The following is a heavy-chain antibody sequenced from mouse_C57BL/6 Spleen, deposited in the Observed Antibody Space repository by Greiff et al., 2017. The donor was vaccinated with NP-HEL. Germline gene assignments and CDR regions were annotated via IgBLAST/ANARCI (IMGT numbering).Heavy chain of an antibody. D-gene: IGHD2-1*01. CDR3: ARDYGNPYYAMDY. V-gene: IGHV1-20*01. Sequence: EVQLQQSGPELVKPGDSVKISCKASGYSFTGYFMNWVMQSHGKSLEWIGRINPYNGDTFYNQKFKGKATLTVDKSSSTAHMELRSLTSEDSAVYDCARDYGNPYYAMDYWGQGTSVTVSS. J-gene: IGHJ4*01. CDR1: GYSFTGYF. CDR2: INPYNGDT.